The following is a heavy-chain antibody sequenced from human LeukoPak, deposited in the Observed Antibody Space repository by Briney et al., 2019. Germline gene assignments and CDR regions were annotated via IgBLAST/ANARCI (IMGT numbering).Heavy chain of an antibody. D-gene: IGHD4-17*01. Sequence: SETLSLTCAVSGCSISSGYYWGWIRQPPGKGLEWIGSIYHSGSTYYNPSLKSRVTISVDTSKNQFSLKLSSVTAADTAVYYCARNYGDSLDYWGQGTLVTVSP. J-gene: IGHJ4*02. V-gene: IGHV4-38-2*01. CDR3: ARNYGDSLDY. CDR1: GCSISSGYY. CDR2: IYHSGST.